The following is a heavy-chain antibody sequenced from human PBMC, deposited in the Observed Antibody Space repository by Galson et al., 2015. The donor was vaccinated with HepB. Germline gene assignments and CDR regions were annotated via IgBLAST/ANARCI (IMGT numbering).Heavy chain of an antibody. CDR1: GGSINGYY. Sequence: ETLSLTCIVSGGSINGYYWSWIRQPAGKGLEWIGRIYVGGSTSDNPSLKSRVTLSADTSKNELSLKLTSVTAADTAVYYCARDRRGGNYCRSTTSCSYFDYWGHGALVTVSS. V-gene: IGHV4-4*07. CDR3: ARDRRGGNYCRSTTSCSYFDY. CDR2: IYVGGST. J-gene: IGHJ4*01. D-gene: IGHD2-2*01.